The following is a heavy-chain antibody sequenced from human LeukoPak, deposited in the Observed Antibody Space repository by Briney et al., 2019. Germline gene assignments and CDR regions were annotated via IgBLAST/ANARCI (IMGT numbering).Heavy chain of an antibody. CDR2: INWNGDST. Sequence: GGSPRLSCAASGFTFDDYGMSWVRQAPGKGLEWVSNINWNGDSTVYADSVKGRFTISRDNSKNTLYLQMNSLRAEDTAVYYCARSRPGDYYDSSGPVLGYYFDYWGQGTLVTVSS. CDR1: GFTFDDYG. V-gene: IGHV3-20*04. D-gene: IGHD3-22*01. J-gene: IGHJ4*02. CDR3: ARSRPGDYYDSSGPVLGYYFDY.